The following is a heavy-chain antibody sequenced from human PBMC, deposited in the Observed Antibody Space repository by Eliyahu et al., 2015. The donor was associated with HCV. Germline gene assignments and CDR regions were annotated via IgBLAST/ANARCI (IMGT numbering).Heavy chain of an antibody. CDR3: AKSFSSAPEDP. V-gene: IGHV3-23*01. Sequence: EVQLLESGGGLVQPGGSLRLSCADSGFTFSNYAMTWVRQAPGKGLEWVSTISNTGGRTYYADSFKGRFTISRDNSKNTVYLQMNNLKADDSAIYYCAKSFSSAPEDPWGQGTLVTVSS. CDR2: ISNTGGRT. D-gene: IGHD2/OR15-2a*01. CDR1: GFTFSNYA. J-gene: IGHJ5*02.